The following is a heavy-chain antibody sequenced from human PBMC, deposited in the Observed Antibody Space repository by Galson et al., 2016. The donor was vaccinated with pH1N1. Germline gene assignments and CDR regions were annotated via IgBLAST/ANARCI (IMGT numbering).Heavy chain of an antibody. CDR1: GDSIRSSTFY. CDR3: ARTFTSVAEYWFDP. D-gene: IGHD6-19*01. Sequence: CIVSGDSIRSSTFYLSWVRQFPGKGLEWIGYIYYTGDTYYRPSLRSRVNISLEASKNQFSLNLSSVTAADTGIYYCARTFTSVAEYWFDPWGQGTQVTVTS. V-gene: IGHV4-31*03. J-gene: IGHJ5*02. CDR2: IYYTGDT.